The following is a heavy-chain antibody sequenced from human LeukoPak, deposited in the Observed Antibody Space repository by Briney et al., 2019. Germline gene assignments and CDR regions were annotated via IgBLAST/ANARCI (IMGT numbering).Heavy chain of an antibody. CDR1: GFTFSSYE. D-gene: IGHD6-13*01. CDR3: AREVAAACSPFDY. Sequence: GGSLRLSCAASGFTFSSYEMNWVRQAPGKGLDWVSYISSSGSTIYYADSVKGRFTISRDNAKNSLYLQMNSLRAEDTAVYYCAREVAAACSPFDYWGQGTLVTVSS. J-gene: IGHJ4*02. V-gene: IGHV3-48*03. CDR2: ISSSGSTI.